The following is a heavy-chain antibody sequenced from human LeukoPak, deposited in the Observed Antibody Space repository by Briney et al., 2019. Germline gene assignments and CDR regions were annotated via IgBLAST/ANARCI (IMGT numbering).Heavy chain of an antibody. J-gene: IGHJ4*02. D-gene: IGHD1-1*01. V-gene: IGHV1-3*01. Sequence: GASVKVSCKASGYTFSSYVIHWLRRAPGQRLEWMGWINVGNGDTKYSQKFQGRVTIARDTSASTAYMELSSLRSEDTAIYYCARDRGGTGDSDYWGQGTLVTVSS. CDR1: GYTFSSYV. CDR3: ARDRGGTGDSDY. CDR2: INVGNGDT.